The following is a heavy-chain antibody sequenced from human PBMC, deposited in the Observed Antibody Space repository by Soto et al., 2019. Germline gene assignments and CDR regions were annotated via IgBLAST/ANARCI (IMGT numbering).Heavy chain of an antibody. D-gene: IGHD3-22*01. CDR1: GFTFRSFN. V-gene: IGHV3-33*08. J-gene: IGHJ3*02. CDR3: ARAHYDSSGYSTLDI. CDR2: IWYDGRNK. Sequence: PVGSLRLSCVASGFTFRSFNMHWVRQGSGTGLEWVALIWYDGRNKYYEDSVKGRFIISRDNSKNTLYLQMNSLRAEDTAVYYCARAHYDSSGYSTLDIWGQGTMVTVSS.